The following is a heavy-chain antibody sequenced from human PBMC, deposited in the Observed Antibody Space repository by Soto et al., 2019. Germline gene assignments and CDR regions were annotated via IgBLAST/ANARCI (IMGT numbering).Heavy chain of an antibody. J-gene: IGHJ6*02. CDR3: VKDFRSYTNGLDV. CDR2: ISWNSAST. D-gene: IGHD1-26*01. V-gene: IGHV3-9*01. Sequence: EVQLVESGGGLVEPGKSLRLSCVVSGFTYEDFAMHWVRQAPGKSLEWVSGISWNSASTGYADSVTGRFTISRDNAKNSLYLQMRNLTGDDTAMYYCVKDFRSYTNGLDVWGPGTSVTVSS. CDR1: GFTYEDFA.